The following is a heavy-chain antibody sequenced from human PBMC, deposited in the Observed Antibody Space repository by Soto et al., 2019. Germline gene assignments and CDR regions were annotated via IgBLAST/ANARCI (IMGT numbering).Heavy chain of an antibody. J-gene: IGHJ6*02. D-gene: IGHD3-3*01. CDR1: GFTFGDYA. Sequence: GSLRLSCTASGFTFGDYAMSWFRQAPGKGLEWVGFIRSKAYGGTTEYAASVKGRFTISRDDSKSIAYPQMNSLKTEDTAVYDCTRKVLRFLEWLSVYYYYGMDVWGQGTTVTVSS. V-gene: IGHV3-49*03. CDR3: TRKVLRFLEWLSVYYYYGMDV. CDR2: IRSKAYGGTT.